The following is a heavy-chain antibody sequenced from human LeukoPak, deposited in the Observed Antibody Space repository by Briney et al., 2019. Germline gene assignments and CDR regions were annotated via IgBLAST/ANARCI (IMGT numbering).Heavy chain of an antibody. CDR2: IYPGDSDT. J-gene: IGHJ5*02. CDR3: ARHSPAAGYYDSSGYYSWLDP. V-gene: IGHV5-51*01. Sequence: GESLKISCKGSGYSFTFYWIGWVRQMPGKGLEWMGIIYPGDSDTRYSPSFQGQVTISADKSISTAYLQWSSLKASDTAMYYCARHSPAAGYYDSSGYYSWLDPWGQGTLVTVSS. CDR1: GYSFTFYW. D-gene: IGHD3-22*01.